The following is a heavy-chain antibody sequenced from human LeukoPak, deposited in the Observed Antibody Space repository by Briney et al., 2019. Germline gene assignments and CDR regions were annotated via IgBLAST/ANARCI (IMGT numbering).Heavy chain of an antibody. CDR1: GGSFSGHY. J-gene: IGHJ6*02. CDR3: ARGCSNTSCWLRMDV. D-gene: IGHD2-2*01. Sequence: SETLSLTCAVYGGSFSGHYWSWIRQPPGKRLEWIGEVIHSGGTSYNPSLRSRVTISVDMSKNQFSLKLSSVTAADTAVYYCARGCSNTSCWLRMDVWGQGTTVTVSS. V-gene: IGHV4-34*01. CDR2: VIHSGGT.